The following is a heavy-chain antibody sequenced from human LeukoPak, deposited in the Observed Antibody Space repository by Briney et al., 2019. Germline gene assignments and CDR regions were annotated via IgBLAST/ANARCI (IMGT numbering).Heavy chain of an antibody. D-gene: IGHD6-19*01. CDR2: ISGSGGIT. V-gene: IGHV3-23*01. CDR3: AKDQYSSGWTGYLFDL. Sequence: PGGSLRLSCAASGFTFINYGMSRVRQAPGKGLEWVSRISGSGGITYYADSVKGRLTISRDNSKNTLYLQMNSLRAEDTAVYYCAKDQYSSGWTGYLFDLWGQGTLVTVSS. CDR1: GFTFINYG. J-gene: IGHJ5*02.